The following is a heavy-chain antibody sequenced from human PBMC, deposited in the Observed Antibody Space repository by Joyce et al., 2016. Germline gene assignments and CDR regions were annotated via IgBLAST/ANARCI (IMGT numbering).Heavy chain of an antibody. CDR1: GYTFISYY. V-gene: IGHV1-2*06. CDR2: INPNRGDA. D-gene: IGHD2-2*01. Sequence: QVHLVQSGADVKKPGASVTVSCKTSGYTFISYYIHWVRQAPGQGLEWMGQINPNRGDANFAQKFQDRVTLTRDTSIATSYMELSSLKSDDTAIFYCAREYCSSTSCFLDYWGQGTLVTVSS. CDR3: AREYCSSTSCFLDY. J-gene: IGHJ4*02.